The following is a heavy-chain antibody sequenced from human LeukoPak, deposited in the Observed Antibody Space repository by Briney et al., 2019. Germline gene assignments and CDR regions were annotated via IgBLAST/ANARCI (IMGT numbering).Heavy chain of an antibody. Sequence: GGSLRLSCAASGFTFSSYAMSWVRQAPGKGLEWVSAISGSGGSTYYADSVKGRFTISRDNSKNTLYLQMNSLRAEDTAVYYCARSDWGGYYFDYWGQGTLVTVSS. CDR1: GFTFSSYA. J-gene: IGHJ4*02. D-gene: IGHD2-21*02. CDR3: ARSDWGGYYFDY. V-gene: IGHV3-23*01. CDR2: ISGSGGST.